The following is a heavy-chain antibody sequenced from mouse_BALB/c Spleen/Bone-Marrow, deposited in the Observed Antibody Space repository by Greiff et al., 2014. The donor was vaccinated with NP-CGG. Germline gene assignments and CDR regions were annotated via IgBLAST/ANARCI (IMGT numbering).Heavy chain of an antibody. CDR3: AREYGYFDV. CDR2: IRNKASGYTT. CDR1: GFTFTDYY. V-gene: IGHV7-3*02. J-gene: IGHJ1*01. D-gene: IGHD1-1*02. Sequence: DVKLQESGGGLVQPGGSLRLSCATSGFTFTDYYMSWVRQPPGKALEWLGFIRNKASGYTTDYSASVEGRFTISRDNSQSILYLQMNTLRAEDSATYYCAREYGYFDVWGAGTTVTVSS.